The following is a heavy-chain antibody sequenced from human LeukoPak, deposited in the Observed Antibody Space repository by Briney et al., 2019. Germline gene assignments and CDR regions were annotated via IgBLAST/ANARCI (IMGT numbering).Heavy chain of an antibody. V-gene: IGHV3-48*04. CDR3: AKGGLVPSTFDAFDI. D-gene: IGHD2-2*01. J-gene: IGHJ3*02. CDR2: ISSTTSTI. Sequence: GGSLRLSCAASGFTFSTFSMNWVRQAPGKGLEWLSYISSTTSTIYYADSVKGRFTISRDNAKNSLYLQMNSLRAEDTAVYYCAKGGLVPSTFDAFDIWGQGTMVTVSS. CDR1: GFTFSTFS.